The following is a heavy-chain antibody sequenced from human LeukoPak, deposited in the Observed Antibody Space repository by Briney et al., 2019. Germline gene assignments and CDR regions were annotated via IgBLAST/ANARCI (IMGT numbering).Heavy chain of an antibody. D-gene: IGHD1-26*01. CDR2: IKQDGSEK. Sequence: PGGSLRLSCAASGFTFSSYWMSWVRQAPGKGLEWVANIKQDGSEKYYVDSVKGRFTISRDNAKNSVYPQMNSLRAEDSAVYYCARVAHPGEDYFDSWGQGTLVTVSS. J-gene: IGHJ4*02. CDR3: ARVAHPGEDYFDS. CDR1: GFTFSSYW. V-gene: IGHV3-7*01.